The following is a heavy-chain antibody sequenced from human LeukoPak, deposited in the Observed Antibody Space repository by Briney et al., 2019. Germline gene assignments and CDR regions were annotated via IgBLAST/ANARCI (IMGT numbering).Heavy chain of an antibody. J-gene: IGHJ4*02. CDR3: ARTLRGIASAGLMTFNY. CDR1: GYMFTSYD. CDR2: MNPNSGNT. D-gene: IGHD6-13*01. V-gene: IGHV1-8*01. Sequence: ASVKVSCKASGYMFTSYDINWVRQVTGQGLEWMGWMNPNSGNTGYAQKFQGRVTMTRNTSIYTAYMELSSLRSEDTAVYYCARTLRGIASAGLMTFNYWGQGTLVTVSS.